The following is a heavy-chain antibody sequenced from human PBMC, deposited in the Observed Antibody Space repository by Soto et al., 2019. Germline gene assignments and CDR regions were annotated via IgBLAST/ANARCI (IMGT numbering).Heavy chain of an antibody. Sequence: QVQLVQSGAEVKKPGASVKVSCKASGYTFTSYDINWVRQATGQGLEWMGWMNPNSGNTGYAQKFQGRVTMTRNTPTSTAHMELSSLRSEDKAVYFCARRGYSSSWYYYYYYGMDGWGQGTRVNVSS. D-gene: IGHD6-13*01. CDR1: GYTFTSYD. V-gene: IGHV1-8*01. CDR2: MNPNSGNT. J-gene: IGHJ6*01. CDR3: ARRGYSSSWYYYYYYGMDG.